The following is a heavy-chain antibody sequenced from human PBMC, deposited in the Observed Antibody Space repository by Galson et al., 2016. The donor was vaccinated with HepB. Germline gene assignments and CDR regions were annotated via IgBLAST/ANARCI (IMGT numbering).Heavy chain of an antibody. CDR3: AKGKSQGSLVFDY. CDR2: ISASGDFT. V-gene: IGHV3-23*01. Sequence: SLRLSCAASGFIFRKYAMSWVRRAPGKGLEWVSSISASGDFTYYGDTVEGRFTISRDNSKNTLYLQMNSLRAEDTAVYFCAKGKSQGSLVFDYWGQGTQVTV. CDR1: GFIFRKYA. D-gene: IGHD4-23*01. J-gene: IGHJ4*02.